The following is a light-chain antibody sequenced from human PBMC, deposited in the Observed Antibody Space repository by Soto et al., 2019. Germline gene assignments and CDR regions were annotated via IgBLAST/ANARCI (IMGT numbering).Light chain of an antibody. CDR3: QKYNSAPRT. CDR1: QGISNY. CDR2: AAS. V-gene: IGKV1-27*01. J-gene: IGKJ1*01. Sequence: DIQMTHAPSSLSAAVGDRVTITCRASQGISNYLAWYQQKPGKVPKLLIYAASTLQSGVPSRFSGSGSGTDFTLTISSLQPEDVATYYCQKYNSAPRTFGQGTKVDIK.